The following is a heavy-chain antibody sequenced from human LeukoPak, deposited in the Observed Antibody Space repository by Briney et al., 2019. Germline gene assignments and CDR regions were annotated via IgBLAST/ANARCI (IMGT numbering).Heavy chain of an antibody. J-gene: IGHJ4*02. Sequence: ASVKVSCKASGYTFTGYFMHWVRQAPGQGLEWMGWINPNSGDTNYAQKFQGRVTMTRDTSISTAYMELSRLKSDDTAVYYCARESGGSTLFDYWGQGTLVTVSS. V-gene: IGHV1-2*02. D-gene: IGHD1-26*01. CDR1: GYTFTGYF. CDR2: INPNSGDT. CDR3: ARESGGSTLFDY.